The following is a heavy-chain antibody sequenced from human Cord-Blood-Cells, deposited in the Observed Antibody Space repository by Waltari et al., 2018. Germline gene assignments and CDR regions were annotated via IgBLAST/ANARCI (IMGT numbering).Heavy chain of an antibody. V-gene: IGHV4-34*01. CDR2: INHSGST. D-gene: IGHD3-10*01. Sequence: QVQLQQWGAGLLKPSETLSLTCASYGGSFSGYYWRWIRRPPGKGLEWIGEINHSGSTNYNPSLKSRVTISVDTSKNQFSLKLSSVTAADTAVYYCARGGGRMRGTDAFDIWGQGTMVTDSS. CDR3: ARGGGRMRGTDAFDI. CDR1: GGSFSGYY. J-gene: IGHJ3*02.